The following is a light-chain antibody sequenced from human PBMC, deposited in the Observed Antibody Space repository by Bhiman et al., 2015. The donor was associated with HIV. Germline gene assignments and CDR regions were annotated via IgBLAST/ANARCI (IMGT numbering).Light chain of an antibody. Sequence: QTVVTQEPSFSVSPGGTVTLTCGLSSGSVSPSSYPSWYQQTPGQAPRTLIYNTNTRSSGVPDRFSGSILGNKAALTITGAQADDESDYYCVLFMGNDDWVFGGGTKADRP. CDR2: NTN. CDR1: SGSVSPSSY. V-gene: IGLV8-61*01. J-gene: IGLJ3*02. CDR3: VLFMGNDDWV.